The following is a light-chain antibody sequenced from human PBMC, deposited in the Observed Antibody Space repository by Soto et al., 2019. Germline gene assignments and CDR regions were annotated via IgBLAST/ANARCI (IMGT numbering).Light chain of an antibody. J-gene: IGKJ4*01. CDR2: GAS. CDR3: QHYDTSPPLT. Sequence: EIVLTQSPGTLSLSPGDRATLSCRASQSVRSNFLAWYQQKPGQAPRLLLYGASSRAIGIPDRFSGSGSGTDFTLTISRLEAEDFAVYYCQHYDTSPPLTFVGGTKVEIK. V-gene: IGKV3-20*01. CDR1: QSVRSNF.